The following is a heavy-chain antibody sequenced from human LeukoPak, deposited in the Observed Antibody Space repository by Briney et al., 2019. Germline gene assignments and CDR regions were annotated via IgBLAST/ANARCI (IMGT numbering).Heavy chain of an antibody. CDR2: IRYDGSNK. J-gene: IGHJ3*02. CDR1: GFTFSSYG. V-gene: IGHV3-30*02. CDR3: AKESGGPYDYGDQDAFDI. Sequence: GGSLRLSCAASGFTFSSYGMHWVRLAPGKGLGWVAFIRYDGSNKYYADSVKGRFTISRDNSKNTLYLQMNSLRAEDTAVYYCAKESGGPYDYGDQDAFDIWGQGTMVTVSS. D-gene: IGHD4-17*01.